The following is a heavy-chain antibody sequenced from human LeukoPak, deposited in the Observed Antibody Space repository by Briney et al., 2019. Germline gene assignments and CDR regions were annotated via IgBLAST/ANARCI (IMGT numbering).Heavy chain of an antibody. Sequence: PSETLSLTCTVSGDSISSGDYYWSWIRQPAGKGLERIGRISSSGSTNYNPSLKSRVTISVDTSKNQFSLKLSSVTAADPAVYFCARGPYSYDSSGAFDIWGQGTMVTVSS. CDR2: ISSSGST. CDR3: ARGPYSYDSSGAFDI. CDR1: GDSISSGDYY. V-gene: IGHV4-61*02. J-gene: IGHJ3*02. D-gene: IGHD3-22*01.